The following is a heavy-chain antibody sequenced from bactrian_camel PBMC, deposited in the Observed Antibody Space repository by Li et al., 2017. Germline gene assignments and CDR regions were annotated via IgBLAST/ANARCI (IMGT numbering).Heavy chain of an antibody. J-gene: IGHJ4*01. Sequence: HVQLVESGGGSVQAGGSLRLSCTAPGVTIARCSINWYRQAAGKQREWLSSIRPDGSTSYEESVKGRFTISKDKAEDTVYLQMNSLKPEDTAMYFCAATGQMLSVAGCRTQGTQVTVS. D-gene: IGHD1*01. CDR1: GVTIARCS. CDR2: IRPDGST. V-gene: IGHV3S55*01.